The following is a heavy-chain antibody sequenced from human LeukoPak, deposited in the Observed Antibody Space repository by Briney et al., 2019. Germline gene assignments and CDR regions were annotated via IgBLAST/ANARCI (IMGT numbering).Heavy chain of an antibody. CDR2: INGGGNT. CDR1: GFTFSGYA. Sequence: GGSLRLSCAASGFTFSGYAMNWVRQAPGKGLEWVSSINGGGNTFYADSVKGRFAISRDNAKNSLYLQMNGLRAEDTAVSYCARDSSRSSTSCYGLECDAFDIWGQGTMVTVSS. D-gene: IGHD2-2*01. J-gene: IGHJ3*02. CDR3: ARDSSRSSTSCYGLECDAFDI. V-gene: IGHV3-21*06.